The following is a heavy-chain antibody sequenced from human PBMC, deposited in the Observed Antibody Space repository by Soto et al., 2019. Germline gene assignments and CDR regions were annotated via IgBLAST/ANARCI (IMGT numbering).Heavy chain of an antibody. CDR2: ISYDGSKK. J-gene: IGHJ4*02. Sequence: QVQLVESGGGVVQPGRSLRLSCAASGFTFSSYGMHWVRQAPGKGLEWVAVISYDGSKKYYADSVKGRFTISRDNFKETLYLQMNSLRPEDTAVYYGANGWELLDYCGQGTLVTVSS. D-gene: IGHD1-26*01. CDR3: ANGWELLDY. V-gene: IGHV3-30*18. CDR1: GFTFSSYG.